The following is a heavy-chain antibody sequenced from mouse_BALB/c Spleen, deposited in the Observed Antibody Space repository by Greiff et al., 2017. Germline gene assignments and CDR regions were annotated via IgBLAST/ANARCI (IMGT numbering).Heavy chain of an antibody. Sequence: EVKLMESGAELVKPGASVKLSCTASGFNIKDTYMHWVKQRPEQGLEWIGRIDPANGNTKYDPKFQGKATITADTSSNTAYLQLSSLTSEDTAVYYCAREGTLLRLQDYAMDYWGQGTSVTVSS. CDR1: GFNIKDTY. J-gene: IGHJ4*01. CDR2: IDPANGNT. CDR3: AREGTLLRLQDYAMDY. D-gene: IGHD1-2*01. V-gene: IGHV14-3*02.